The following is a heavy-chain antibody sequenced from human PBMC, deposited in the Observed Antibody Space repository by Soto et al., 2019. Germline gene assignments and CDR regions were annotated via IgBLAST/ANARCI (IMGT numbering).Heavy chain of an antibody. CDR1: GFTFSSYW. J-gene: IGHJ6*02. Sequence: EVQLVESGGGLVQPGGSLRLSCVDSGFTFSSYWMSWVRQAPVKGLEWVGNIKQDGSEENYVDSVKGRFTISRDNAKNSMYLQTNSLRGEDTAVYYCARIAASGRGWDVWGQGTTVVVSS. CDR2: IKQDGSEE. CDR3: ARIAASGRGWDV. D-gene: IGHD6-13*01. V-gene: IGHV3-7*01.